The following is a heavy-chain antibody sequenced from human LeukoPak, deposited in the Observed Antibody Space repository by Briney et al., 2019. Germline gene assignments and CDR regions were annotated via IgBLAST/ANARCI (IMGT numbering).Heavy chain of an antibody. V-gene: IGHV1-2*02. CDR1: GYTFTGYY. CDR3: ARDRRLELLGYWFDP. D-gene: IGHD1-7*01. Sequence: ASVKVSCKASGYTFTGYYMHWVRQAPGQGLEWMGWINPNSGGTNYAQKFQGRVTMTRDTSISTAYMELSRLRSDDTAVYYCARDRRLELLGYWFDPWGQGTLVTVSS. J-gene: IGHJ5*02. CDR2: INPNSGGT.